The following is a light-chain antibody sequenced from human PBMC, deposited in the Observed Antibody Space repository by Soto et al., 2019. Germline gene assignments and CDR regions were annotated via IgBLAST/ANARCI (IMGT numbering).Light chain of an antibody. Sequence: QSVLTQPASVSGSPGQSITISCTGSGSDIGGYKFVSWYQQHPGKVPKLMIYEVANRPSGVSNRFSGSKSGSTASLIISGLQAEDEADYYCSSYSSISTVVFGGGTKLTVL. J-gene: IGLJ2*01. CDR3: SSYSSISTVV. CDR1: GSDIGGYKF. V-gene: IGLV2-14*01. CDR2: EVA.